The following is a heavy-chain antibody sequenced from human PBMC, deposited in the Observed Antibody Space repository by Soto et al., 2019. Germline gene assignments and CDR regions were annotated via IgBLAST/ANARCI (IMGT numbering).Heavy chain of an antibody. CDR2: IYYSGST. CDR3: ARDPFYYDSSGNPASNYGIDV. J-gene: IGHJ6*02. D-gene: IGHD3-22*01. CDR1: GASISSGGFY. Sequence: QVRLQESGTGQVKLSQTLCLTCTVSGASISSGGFYCGWIRQHPGKGLEWIGHIYYSGSTYYNPSLKSRVTISLDTSKNQFSLKLSSVTAADTAVYYCARDPFYYDSSGNPASNYGIDVWGQGTTVTVSS. V-gene: IGHV4-31*03.